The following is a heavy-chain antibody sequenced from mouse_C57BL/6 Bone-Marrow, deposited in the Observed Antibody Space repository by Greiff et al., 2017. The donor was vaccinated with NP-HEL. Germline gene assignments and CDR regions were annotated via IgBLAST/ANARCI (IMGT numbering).Heavy chain of an antibody. V-gene: IGHV5-16*01. J-gene: IGHJ4*01. D-gene: IGHD2-3*01. CDR3: ARGWAMDY. CDR2: INYDGSST. CDR1: GFTFSDYY. Sequence: EVMLVESEGGLVQPGSSMKLSCTASGFTFSDYYMAWVRQVPEKGLEWVANINYDGSSTYYLDSLKSRFIISRDNAKNILYLQMSSLKSEDTATYYCARGWAMDYWGQGTSVTVSS.